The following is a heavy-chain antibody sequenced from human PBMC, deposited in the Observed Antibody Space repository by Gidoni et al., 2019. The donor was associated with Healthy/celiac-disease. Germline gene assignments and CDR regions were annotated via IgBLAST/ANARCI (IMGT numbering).Heavy chain of an antibody. J-gene: IGHJ5*02. V-gene: IGHV4-38-2*01. CDR3: ARSGLQHNWFDP. Sequence: QVQLQESGPGLVEPSETLSLTCAVSGYSISSGYYWCWIRQPPGKGLEWIGSIYHSGSTYYNPSLKRRVTISVDTSKNQFSLNLSSVTAADTAVYYCARSGLQHNWFDPWGQGTLVTVSS. D-gene: IGHD4-4*01. CDR1: GYSISSGYY. CDR2: IYHSGST.